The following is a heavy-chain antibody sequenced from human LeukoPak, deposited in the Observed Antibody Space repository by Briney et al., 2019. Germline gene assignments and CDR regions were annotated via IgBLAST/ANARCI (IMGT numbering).Heavy chain of an antibody. D-gene: IGHD1-26*01. V-gene: IGHV3-30*18. Sequence: GGSLRLSCAASGFTFSSYGMHWVRQAPGKGLEWVAVISYDGSNKYYADSVKGRFTTSRDNSKNTLYLQMNSLRAEDTAVYYCAKDGGSYYYYGMDVWGQGTTVTVSS. CDR1: GFTFSSYG. CDR2: ISYDGSNK. CDR3: AKDGGSYYYYGMDV. J-gene: IGHJ6*02.